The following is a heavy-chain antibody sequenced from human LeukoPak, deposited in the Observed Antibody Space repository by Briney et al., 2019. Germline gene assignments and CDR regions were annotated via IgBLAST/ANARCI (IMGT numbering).Heavy chain of an antibody. Sequence: SETLSLTCTVSGGSISSSSYYWGWIRQPPGKGLEWIGSIYYSGSTYYNPSLKSRVTISVDTSKNQFSLKLSSVTAADTAVYYCASGIAAAAYGPYWGQGTLVTVSS. D-gene: IGHD6-13*01. CDR2: IYYSGST. J-gene: IGHJ4*02. V-gene: IGHV4-39*07. CDR1: GGSISSSSYY. CDR3: ASGIAAAAYGPY.